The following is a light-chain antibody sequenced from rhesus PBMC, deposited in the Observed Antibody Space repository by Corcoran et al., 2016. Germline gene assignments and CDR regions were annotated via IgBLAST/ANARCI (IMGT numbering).Light chain of an antibody. CDR1: QGISSY. J-gene: IGKJ4*01. CDR2: KAP. CDR3: QQRNTYPLT. Sequence: DIQMTQSPSSLSASVGDRVTITCRASQGISSYLAWYQQKPGKAPNRLFYKAPTLQSGGPSRFSGSGAGTDFPHTISCLQPEDFATYYCQQRNTYPLTFGGGTKVEIK. V-gene: IGKV1-25*01.